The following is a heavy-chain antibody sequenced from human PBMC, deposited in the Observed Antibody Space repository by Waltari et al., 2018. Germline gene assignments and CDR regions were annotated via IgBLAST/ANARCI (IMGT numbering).Heavy chain of an antibody. V-gene: IGHV3-11*01. Sequence: QVQLVESGGGLVKSGGSLRLSCAVPGFTFSDYYLCWIRQAPGKGLEWVSYISSSGSTIYYADSVKGRFTISRDNAKNSLYLQMNSLRAEDTAVYYCARDYEGYYYMDVWGKGTTVTVSS. D-gene: IGHD3-16*01. J-gene: IGHJ6*03. CDR1: GFTFSDYY. CDR2: ISSSGSTI. CDR3: ARDYEGYYYMDV.